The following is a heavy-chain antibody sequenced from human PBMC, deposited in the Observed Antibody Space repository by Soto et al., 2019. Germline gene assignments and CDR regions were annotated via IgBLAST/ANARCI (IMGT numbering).Heavy chain of an antibody. V-gene: IGHV4-34*01. Sequence: SETLSVTCAVYGGSFSGYYWSWIRQPPGKGLEWIGEINHSGSTNYNPSLKSRVTISVDTSKNQFSLKLSSVTAADTAVYYCARGDPPPQIVVAAATYWFDPWGQGTLVTVSS. J-gene: IGHJ5*02. CDR3: ARGDPPPQIVVAAATYWFDP. D-gene: IGHD2-2*01. CDR1: GGSFSGYY. CDR2: INHSGST.